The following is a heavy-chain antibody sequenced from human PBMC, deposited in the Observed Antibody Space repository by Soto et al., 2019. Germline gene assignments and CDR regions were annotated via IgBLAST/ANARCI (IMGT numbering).Heavy chain of an antibody. D-gene: IGHD3-22*01. V-gene: IGHV5-51*01. Sequence: GESLKISCKGSGYSFTTYWIGWVRQMPGKGLEWMGIIYPGDSGTRYSPSFQGQVTISADKYISTAYLQWSSLKASDTAMYYCARKDSSSAFDYWGQGTLVTVSS. J-gene: IGHJ4*02. CDR1: GYSFTTYW. CDR3: ARKDSSSAFDY. CDR2: IYPGDSGT.